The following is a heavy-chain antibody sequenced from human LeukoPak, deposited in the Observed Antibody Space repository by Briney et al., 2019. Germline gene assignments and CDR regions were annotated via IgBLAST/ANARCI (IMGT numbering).Heavy chain of an antibody. Sequence: KSSETLSLTCTVSGDSISSSYWWSWVRQPPGKGLEWIGEIYHTGSTNYNPSPESRVTMSVDKSKNQFSLKLSSVTAADTAVYYCARRGYYAIYWGQGTLVTVSS. D-gene: IGHD2-8*01. V-gene: IGHV4-4*02. CDR3: ARRGYYAIY. CDR2: IYHTGST. J-gene: IGHJ4*02. CDR1: GDSISSSYW.